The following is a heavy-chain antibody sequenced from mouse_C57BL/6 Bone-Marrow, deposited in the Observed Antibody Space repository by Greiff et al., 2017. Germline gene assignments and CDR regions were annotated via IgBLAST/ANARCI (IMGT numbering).Heavy chain of an antibody. CDR1: GYTFTDYN. V-gene: IGHV1-22*01. Sequence: EVQLQQSGPELVKPGASVKMSCKASGYTFTDYNMHWVKQSHEKSLEWIGYINPNNGGTSYNQKFKGKATLTVNKSSSTAYMELRSLTSEDSAVYYCARSYYGSPYWYFDVWGTGTTVTVSS. D-gene: IGHD1-1*01. CDR3: ARSYYGSPYWYFDV. CDR2: INPNNGGT. J-gene: IGHJ1*03.